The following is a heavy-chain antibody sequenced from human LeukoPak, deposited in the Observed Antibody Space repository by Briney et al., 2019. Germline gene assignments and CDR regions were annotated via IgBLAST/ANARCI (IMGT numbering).Heavy chain of an antibody. J-gene: IGHJ4*02. CDR2: VDYSGST. CDR3: ARGVNDNYYDSSGSYLDN. V-gene: IGHV4-59*11. CDR1: DGSISSHY. D-gene: IGHD3-22*01. Sequence: SETLSLTCIVSDGSISSHYWSWIRQSPGKGLEWIGHVDYSGSTKYNPSLKSRVTISLDTSKNQVSLTLRSVTAADTAVYYCARGVNDNYYDSSGSYLDNWGQGTLVTVSS.